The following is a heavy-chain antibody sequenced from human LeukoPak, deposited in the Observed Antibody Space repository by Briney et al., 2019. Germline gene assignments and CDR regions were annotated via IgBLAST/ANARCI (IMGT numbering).Heavy chain of an antibody. V-gene: IGHV3-23*01. CDR3: ARGGRSTYFDWSPDY. J-gene: IGHJ4*02. D-gene: IGHD3-9*01. CDR2: IGGRGSVT. CDR1: GFSFSTYA. Sequence: GGSLRLSCAASGFSFSTYAMTWVRQAPGKGLEWVSGIGGRGSVTYYADSVKGRFTISRDNSKNTLYLQMNSLRAEDTAVYYCARGGRSTYFDWSPDYWGQGTLVTVSS.